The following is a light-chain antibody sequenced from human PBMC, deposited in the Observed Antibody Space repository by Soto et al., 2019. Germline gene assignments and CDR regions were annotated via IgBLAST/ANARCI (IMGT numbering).Light chain of an antibody. CDR1: QSISSW. J-gene: IGKJ2*01. Sequence: DIQMTQSPSTLSASVGDRVTITCRASQSISSWLAWHQQKPGKAPKLLIYKASNLESGVPSRFSGSGSGTECTLTISSLQPDDFATYYCQQYNSYSAYTFGQGTKREI. CDR3: QQYNSYSAYT. V-gene: IGKV1-5*03. CDR2: KAS.